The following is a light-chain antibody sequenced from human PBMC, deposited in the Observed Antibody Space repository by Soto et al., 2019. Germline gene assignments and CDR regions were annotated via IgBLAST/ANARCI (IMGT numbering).Light chain of an antibody. CDR2: DAS. V-gene: IGKV3-11*01. CDR3: QQRSNWPPMYT. CDR1: QSVSSY. Sequence: EIVLTQSPATLSLSPGERATLSCRASQSVSSYLAWYQRKPGQAPRLLIYDASNRATGIPARFSGSGSGTDFTLTISSLEPEDFVVYYCQQRSNWPPMYTFGQGTKLEIK. J-gene: IGKJ2*01.